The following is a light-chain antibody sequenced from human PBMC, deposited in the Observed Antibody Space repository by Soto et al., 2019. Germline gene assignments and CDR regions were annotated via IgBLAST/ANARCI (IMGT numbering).Light chain of an antibody. CDR1: GSDVGGYNY. CDR2: DVS. CDR3: SSYTSASTPWE. Sequence: QSVLTQPDSVSGSPGPSITISCTGTGSDVGGYNYVSWYQQHPGKAPKVMIYDVSNRPSGVSNRFSGSKSGNTASLTISGLQAEDEADYYCSSYTSASTPWEFGGGTKLTV. J-gene: IGLJ3*02. V-gene: IGLV2-14*01.